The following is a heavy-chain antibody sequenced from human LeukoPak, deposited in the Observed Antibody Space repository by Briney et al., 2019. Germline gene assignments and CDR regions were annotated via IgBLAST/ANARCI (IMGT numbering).Heavy chain of an antibody. Sequence: GGSLRLSCAASGFTFDDYAMHWVRQAPGKGLEWVSGISWNSGSIGYADSVKGRFTISRDNVKNSLYLQMNSLRAEDTALYYCAKDISTRPKYFQHWGQGTLVTVSS. V-gene: IGHV3-9*01. CDR2: ISWNSGSI. CDR1: GFTFDDYA. J-gene: IGHJ1*01. CDR3: AKDISTRPKYFQH.